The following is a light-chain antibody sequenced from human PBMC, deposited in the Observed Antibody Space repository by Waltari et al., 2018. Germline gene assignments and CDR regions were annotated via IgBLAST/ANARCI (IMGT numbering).Light chain of an antibody. CDR2: DVT. CDR3: CSYAGSFTWV. Sequence: QSAPTQPASVSGSPAQSITISCTGTNSDVGRYNLVSWYQQHPDKAPKLIIYDVTERPSGVADRLSGSKSGNTASLTISGLQAEDEADYYCCSYAGSFTWVFGGGTKLTVL. CDR1: NSDVGRYNL. J-gene: IGLJ3*02. V-gene: IGLV2-23*02.